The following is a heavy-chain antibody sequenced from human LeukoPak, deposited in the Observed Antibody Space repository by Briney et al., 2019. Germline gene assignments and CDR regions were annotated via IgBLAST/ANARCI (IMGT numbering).Heavy chain of an antibody. CDR2: IYYSGST. V-gene: IGHV4-39*01. CDR1: GGSISSSSYY. J-gene: IGHJ4*02. D-gene: IGHD3-22*01. Sequence: PSETLSLTCTVSGGSISSSSYYWVWIRQPPGKGLEWVGSIYYSGSTYYNPSLTSRATISVDTSKNQFSLKLSSVTAADTAVYYCARLARPYDSSGHEGYWGQGTLVTVSS. CDR3: ARLARPYDSSGHEGY.